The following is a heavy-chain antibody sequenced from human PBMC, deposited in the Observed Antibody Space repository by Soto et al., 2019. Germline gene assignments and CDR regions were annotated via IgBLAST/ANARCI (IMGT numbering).Heavy chain of an antibody. V-gene: IGHV3-7*03. CDR2: IQHDGRET. CDR3: ARGTSHYYYAHVCY. D-gene: IGHD3-16*01. J-gene: IGHJ4*02. Sequence: PGGSLRLSCGASGFTFSSYWMSWVRQAPGKALERVANIQHDGRETFYVDSVKGRFTISRDNSNNTLYLQMDRLGVEDTAVYYCARGTSHYYYAHVCYWGLRALVTVSP. CDR1: GFTFSSYW.